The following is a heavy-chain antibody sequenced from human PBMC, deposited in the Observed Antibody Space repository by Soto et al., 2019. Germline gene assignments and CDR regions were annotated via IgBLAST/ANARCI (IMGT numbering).Heavy chain of an antibody. CDR3: ARDRGTAAAPYGMDV. CDR2: IYPGDSDT. Sequence: GESLKISCKGSGYSFTSYWIGWVRQMPGKGLEWMGIIYPGDSDTRYSPSLQGQVTISADKSISTAYLQWSSLKASDTAVYYCARDRGTAAAPYGMDVWGQGTTVTVSS. CDR1: GYSFTSYW. D-gene: IGHD6-13*01. J-gene: IGHJ6*02. V-gene: IGHV5-51*01.